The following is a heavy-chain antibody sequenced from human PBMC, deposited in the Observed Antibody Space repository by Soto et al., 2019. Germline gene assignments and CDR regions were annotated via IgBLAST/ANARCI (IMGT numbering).Heavy chain of an antibody. D-gene: IGHD6-13*01. Sequence: SVKVSCKASGGTFSSYAISWVRQAPGQGLEWMGGIIPIFGTANYAQKFQGRVTITADESTSTAYMELSSLRSEDTAVYYCARSSSSWYRGSSPYYYGMDVWGQGTTVTV. CDR1: GGTFSSYA. CDR2: IIPIFGTA. J-gene: IGHJ6*02. CDR3: ARSSSSWYRGSSPYYYGMDV. V-gene: IGHV1-69*13.